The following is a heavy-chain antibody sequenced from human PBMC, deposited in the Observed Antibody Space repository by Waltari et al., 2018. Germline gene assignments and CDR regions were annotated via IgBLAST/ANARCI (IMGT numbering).Heavy chain of an antibody. CDR2: INDSGST. CDR1: GGTFNDHY. J-gene: IGHJ4*02. Sequence: QVQLQQWGAGLLTPSETLSITCAVYGGTFNDHYWNWIRQPPGKGREWIGQINDSGSTNYNPSLRSRVTISVDTSKNQFSLNLSSLTAADTAVYYCASSYYDTSGYSPFDYWGQGTLVTVSS. CDR3: ASSYYDTSGYSPFDY. D-gene: IGHD3-22*01. V-gene: IGHV4-34*01.